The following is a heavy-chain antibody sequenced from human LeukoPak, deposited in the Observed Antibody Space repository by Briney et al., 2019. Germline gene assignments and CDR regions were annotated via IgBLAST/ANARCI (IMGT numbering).Heavy chain of an antibody. CDR3: AKDSWEVGATSEIDY. CDR2: IRYDGSDK. CDR1: GFIFSSYG. Sequence: GGSLRLSCSASGFIFSSYGIHWVRQAPGKGLEWVAFIRYDGSDKYYADSVKGRFTISRDNSKNKVYLQMNGLRTEDTAVYYCAKDSWEVGATSEIDYWGQGTLVTVSS. V-gene: IGHV3-30*02. J-gene: IGHJ4*02. D-gene: IGHD1-26*01.